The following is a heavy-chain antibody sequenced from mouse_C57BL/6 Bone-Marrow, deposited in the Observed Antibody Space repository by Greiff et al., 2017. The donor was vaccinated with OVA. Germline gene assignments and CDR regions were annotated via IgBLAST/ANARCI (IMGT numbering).Heavy chain of an antibody. CDR1: GFNIKDDY. Sequence: VQLQQSGAELVRPGASVKLSCTASGFNIKDDYMHWVKQRPEQGLEWIGWIDPENGDTEYASKFQGKATITADTSSNTAYLQLSSLTSEDTAVYYCTTRIATVVAHDYWGRGTTLTVSS. D-gene: IGHD1-1*01. CDR3: TTRIATVVAHDY. V-gene: IGHV14-4*01. CDR2: IDPENGDT. J-gene: IGHJ2*01.